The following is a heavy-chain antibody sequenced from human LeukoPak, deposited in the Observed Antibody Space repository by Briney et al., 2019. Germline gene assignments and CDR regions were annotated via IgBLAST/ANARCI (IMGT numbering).Heavy chain of an antibody. D-gene: IGHD3-9*01. CDR3: ARQYYDILTDPNYFDS. J-gene: IGHJ4*02. Sequence: GGSLRLSCTGSGYSFSNYWIGWVRQMPGKGLEWVGIILPANSDTIYSPSFEGQVTMSADRSISTAYLQWSSLKAADTAMYYCARQYYDILTDPNYFDSWGQGTLVTVSS. V-gene: IGHV5-51*01. CDR2: ILPANSDT. CDR1: GYSFSNYW.